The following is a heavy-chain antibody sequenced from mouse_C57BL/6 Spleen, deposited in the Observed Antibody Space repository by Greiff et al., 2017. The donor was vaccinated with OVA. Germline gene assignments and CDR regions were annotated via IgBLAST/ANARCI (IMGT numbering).Heavy chain of an antibody. D-gene: IGHD2-5*01. CDR3: ASSSNYDAMDY. CDR2: ISSGSSTI. V-gene: IGHV5-17*01. J-gene: IGHJ4*01. CDR1: GFTFSDYG. Sequence: EVKLVESGGGLVKPGGSLKLSCAASGFTFSDYGMHWVRQAPEKGLEWVAYISSGSSTIYYADTVKGRFTISRDNAKNTLFLQMTSLRSEDTAMYYCASSSNYDAMDYWGQGTSVTVSS.